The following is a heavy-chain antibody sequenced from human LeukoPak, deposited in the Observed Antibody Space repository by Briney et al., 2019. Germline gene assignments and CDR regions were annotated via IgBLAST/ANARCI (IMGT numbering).Heavy chain of an antibody. CDR3: AKNLREQQLDSYFDY. CDR2: ISGSGGST. J-gene: IGHJ4*02. Sequence: PGGSLRLSCAASGFTFSSYAMSWVRQAPGKGPEWVSGISGSGGSTYYGDSVKGRSTISRDNSKNTLYLQMNSLRAEDTAVYYCAKNLREQQLDSYFDYWGQGTLVTVSS. V-gene: IGHV3-23*01. CDR1: GFTFSSYA. D-gene: IGHD6-13*01.